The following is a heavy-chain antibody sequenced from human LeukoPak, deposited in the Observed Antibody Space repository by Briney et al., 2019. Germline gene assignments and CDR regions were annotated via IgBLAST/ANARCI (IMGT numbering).Heavy chain of an antibody. CDR2: IYTSGST. CDR1: GGSISSGSYY. V-gene: IGHV4-61*02. Sequence: SETLSLTCTVSGGSISSGSYYWSWIRQPAGKGLEWIGRIYTSGSTNYNPSLKSRVTISVDTSKNQFSLKLSSVTAADTAVYYCAGALIDNFDYWGQGTLVTVSS. CDR3: AGALIDNFDY. J-gene: IGHJ4*02. D-gene: IGHD2-15*01.